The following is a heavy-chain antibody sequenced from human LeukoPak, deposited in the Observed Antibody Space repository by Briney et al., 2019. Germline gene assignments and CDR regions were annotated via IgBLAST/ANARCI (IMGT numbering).Heavy chain of an antibody. D-gene: IGHD4-17*01. Sequence: GASVKVSCKASGYTFTTYAINWVRQAPGQGLEWMGWISPSDGNTNYAQRLQGRVTTTADTSTSTVYMELRSLRSDDTAVYYCARVLTVTTVDLWGQGTLLTVSS. CDR1: GYTFTTYA. CDR3: ARVLTVTTVDL. V-gene: IGHV1-18*01. CDR2: ISPSDGNT. J-gene: IGHJ5*02.